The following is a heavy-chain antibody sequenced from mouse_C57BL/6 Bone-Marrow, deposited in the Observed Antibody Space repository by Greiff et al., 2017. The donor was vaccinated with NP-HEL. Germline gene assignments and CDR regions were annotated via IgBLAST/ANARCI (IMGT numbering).Heavy chain of an antibody. J-gene: IGHJ1*03. CDR3: ARRGSSSDPGWYFDV. CDR2: ISSGGSYT. Sequence: EVMLVESGGDLVKPGGSLKLSCAASGFTFSSYGMSWVRQTPDKRLEWVATISSGGSYTYYPDSVKGRFTISRDNAKNTRYLQKSSLQSEDTAMYYCARRGSSSDPGWYFDVWGTGTTVTVSS. D-gene: IGHD1-1*01. CDR1: GFTFSSYG. V-gene: IGHV5-6*02.